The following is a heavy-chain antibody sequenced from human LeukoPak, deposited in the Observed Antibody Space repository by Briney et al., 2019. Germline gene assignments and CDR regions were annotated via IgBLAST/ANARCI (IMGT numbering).Heavy chain of an antibody. CDR3: ARPGYCNSTNCLNAGAFDI. CDR1: GGSISSSNW. J-gene: IGHJ3*02. D-gene: IGHD2-2*03. V-gene: IGHV4-4*02. Sequence: SGTLSLTCAVSGGSISSSNWWSWVRQPPGKGLEWIGNIYHSGSTSYNPSLKSRLTMSVDTSKNEFSLKLHSVTAADTAVYFCARPGYCNSTNCLNAGAFDIWGQGTMVTVSS. CDR2: IYHSGST.